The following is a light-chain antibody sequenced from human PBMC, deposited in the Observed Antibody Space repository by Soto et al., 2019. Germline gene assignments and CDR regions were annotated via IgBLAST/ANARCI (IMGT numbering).Light chain of an antibody. J-gene: IGLJ1*01. CDR2: DVN. V-gene: IGLV2-14*03. CDR1: SSDIGAYDY. Sequence: QSALTQPASVSGSPGQSITISCTGTSSDIGAYDYVSWYQQHPGKAPKVIIYDVNNRPSGVSSRFSGSKSGNTASLSISGLQAEDEADYYCSSYSSSATNYVFGSGTKLTVL. CDR3: SSYSSSATNYV.